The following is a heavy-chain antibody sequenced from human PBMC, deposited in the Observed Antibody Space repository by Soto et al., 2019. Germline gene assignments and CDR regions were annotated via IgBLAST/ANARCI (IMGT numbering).Heavy chain of an antibody. CDR1: GGTFSSYA. Sequence: ASVKVSCKASGGTFSSYAISWVRQAPGQGLEWMGGIIPIFGTANYAQKFQGRVTITADKSTSTAYMELSSLRSEDTAVYYCARATAHHSSGWYKPIYYYYGMDVWGQGNTVTVSS. V-gene: IGHV1-69*06. CDR3: ARATAHHSSGWYKPIYYYYGMDV. J-gene: IGHJ6*02. D-gene: IGHD6-19*01. CDR2: IIPIFGTA.